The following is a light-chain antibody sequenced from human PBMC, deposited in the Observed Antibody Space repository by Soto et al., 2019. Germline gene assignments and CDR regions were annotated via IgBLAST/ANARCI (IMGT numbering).Light chain of an antibody. CDR1: SSDISAYDY. Sequence: QSALTQPASVSGSPGQSIAISCTGTSSDISAYDYVSWYQQHPDKAPKLMIYEVSNRPSGVSNRFSGSKSVNTATLTISGLQAEDEADYYCSSHTSSNTRIFGTGTKVTVL. CDR2: EVS. CDR3: SSHTSSNTRI. V-gene: IGLV2-14*03. J-gene: IGLJ1*01.